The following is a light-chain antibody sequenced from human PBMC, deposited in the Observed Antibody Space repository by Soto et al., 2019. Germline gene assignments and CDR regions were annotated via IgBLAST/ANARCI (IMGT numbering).Light chain of an antibody. J-gene: IGLJ1*01. Sequence: QSALTQPASVSGSPGQSITISCTGTSRDVGRYNFVSWYQQHPGKAPKLIISDVSTRPSGISNRFSGSKSGNTASLTISGLQAEDEGDYCCSSYTSSSTRVFGTGTKLTVL. CDR1: SRDVGRYNF. V-gene: IGLV2-14*01. CDR3: SSYTSSSTRV. CDR2: DVS.